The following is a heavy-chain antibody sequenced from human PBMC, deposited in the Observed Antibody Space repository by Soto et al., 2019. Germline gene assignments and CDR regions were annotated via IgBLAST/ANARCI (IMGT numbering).Heavy chain of an antibody. Sequence: EVQLVESGGGLIQPGGSLRLSCAASGFSPSIYSMDWVRQAPGKGLEWISFISSSSSNIYYADSVKGRFTISRDNAKNSLFLQLNSLRAEDTGVYYCARDRIYYGMDVWGQGTTVTVS. CDR1: GFSPSIYS. J-gene: IGHJ6*02. V-gene: IGHV3-48*04. D-gene: IGHD2-15*01. CDR2: ISSSSSNI. CDR3: ARDRIYYGMDV.